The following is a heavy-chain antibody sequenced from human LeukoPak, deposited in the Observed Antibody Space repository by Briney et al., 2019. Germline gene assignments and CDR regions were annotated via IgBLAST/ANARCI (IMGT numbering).Heavy chain of an antibody. Sequence: GGSLRLSCAASGFTFSSYGMHWVRQAPGKGLEWVAFIRYDGSNKYYADSVKGRFTISRDNSKNTLYMQMNSLRCEDTAVYYCAKSAGVAPAFLIDNWGEGALFPASS. V-gene: IGHV3-30*02. CDR1: GFTFSSYG. J-gene: IGHJ4*02. CDR2: IRYDGSNK. CDR3: AKSAGVAPAFLIDN. D-gene: IGHD2-2*01.